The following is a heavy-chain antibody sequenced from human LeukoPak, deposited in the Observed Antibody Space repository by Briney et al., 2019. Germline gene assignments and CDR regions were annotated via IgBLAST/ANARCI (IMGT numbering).Heavy chain of an antibody. J-gene: IGHJ4*02. CDR2: MKPSSGNT. D-gene: IGHD3-16*02. CDR3: ARRLSEENYYDYVWGSYRYVFDY. Sequence: ASVKVSCKASGYTFTSYDINWVRQATGQGLEWMGWMKPSSGNTGYAQKFQGRVTMTRNTSISTAYMELSSLRFEDTAVYYCARRLSEENYYDYVWGSYRYVFDYWGQGTLVTVSS. CDR1: GYTFTSYD. V-gene: IGHV1-8*01.